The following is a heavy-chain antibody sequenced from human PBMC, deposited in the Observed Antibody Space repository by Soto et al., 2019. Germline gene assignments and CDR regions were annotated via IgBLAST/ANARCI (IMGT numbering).Heavy chain of an antibody. CDR1: GFTFSSYW. V-gene: IGHV3-74*01. J-gene: IGHJ6*02. D-gene: IGHD1-26*01. CDR2: INSDGSST. CDR3: ARGGGGSTGGMDV. Sequence: EVQLVESGGGLVQPGGSLRLSCAASGFTFSSYWMHWVRQAPGKGLVWVSRINSDGSSTSYADSVKGRFTISRDNAKNTLYLQMNSLRAEDTAVYYWARGGGGSTGGMDVWGQGTTVTVSS.